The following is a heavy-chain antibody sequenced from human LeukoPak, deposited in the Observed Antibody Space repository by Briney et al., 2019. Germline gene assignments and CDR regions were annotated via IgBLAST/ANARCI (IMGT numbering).Heavy chain of an antibody. CDR1: GYTFTTYD. J-gene: IGHJ5*02. Sequence: ASVKVSCKASGYTFTTYDINWVRQATGQGLEWMGWINPINGGTNYAQKFQGRVTMTRNTSISTAYMELSRLRSDDTAVYYCARDRYSGVNWFDPWGQGTLVTVSS. CDR2: INPINGGT. D-gene: IGHD7-27*01. CDR3: ARDRYSGVNWFDP. V-gene: IGHV1-2*02.